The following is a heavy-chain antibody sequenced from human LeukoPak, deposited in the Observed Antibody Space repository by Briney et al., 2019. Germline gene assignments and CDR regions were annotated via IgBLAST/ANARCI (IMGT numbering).Heavy chain of an antibody. J-gene: IGHJ4*02. D-gene: IGHD6-13*01. CDR1: GYTFTSYW. CDR3: ARWMDSSSWYYFDY. Sequence: GESLKISCKGSGYTFTSYWIGWVRQMPGKGLEWMGIIYPGDSDTRYSPSFQGQVTISADKSISTAYLQWSSLKASDTAIYYCARWMDSSSWYYFDYWGQGTLVTVSS. CDR2: IYPGDSDT. V-gene: IGHV5-51*01.